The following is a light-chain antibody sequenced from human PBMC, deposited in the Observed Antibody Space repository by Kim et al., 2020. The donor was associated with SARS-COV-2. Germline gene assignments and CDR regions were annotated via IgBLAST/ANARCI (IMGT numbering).Light chain of an antibody. CDR1: QSVLSTSDNENY. Sequence: ATINCKSSQSVLSTSDNENYLAWYQQKPGQPPKLLIYWASTRESGVPDRFSGSGSGTDFPLSISSLQAEDVAVYYCQQSYSAPLTFGGGTKVDIK. J-gene: IGKJ4*01. CDR2: WAS. CDR3: QQSYSAPLT. V-gene: IGKV4-1*01.